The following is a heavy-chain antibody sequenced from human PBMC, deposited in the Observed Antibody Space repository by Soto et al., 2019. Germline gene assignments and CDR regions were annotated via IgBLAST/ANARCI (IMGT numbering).Heavy chain of an antibody. Sequence: SQTLSLTCTLSAGSLSSHYWNWIRQPAGKGLEWIGRIYSSGSTKYNPYLKSRVTMSVDTSKNQFSLKLTSVTAADTAVYYCARYDSSGYSNNWFDPWGQGTLVTVSS. CDR2: IYSSGST. CDR3: ARYDSSGYSNNWFDP. J-gene: IGHJ5*02. CDR1: AGSLSSHY. D-gene: IGHD3-22*01. V-gene: IGHV4-4*07.